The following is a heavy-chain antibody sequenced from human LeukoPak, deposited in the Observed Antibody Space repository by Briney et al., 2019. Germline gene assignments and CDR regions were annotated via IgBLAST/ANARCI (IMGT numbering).Heavy chain of an antibody. V-gene: IGHV3-13*01. CDR3: ARGLPRQCSGLQSSTLDY. J-gene: IGHJ4*02. CDR1: GFTFSSYD. Sequence: GGSLRLSCAASGFTFSSYDMHWVRQATGKGLEWVSAIGTAGDTYYPGSVKGRFTISRENAKNSLYLQMNSLRAGDTAVYYCARGLPRQCSGLQSSTLDYWGQGTLVTVSS. CDR2: IGTAGDT. D-gene: IGHD2-15*01.